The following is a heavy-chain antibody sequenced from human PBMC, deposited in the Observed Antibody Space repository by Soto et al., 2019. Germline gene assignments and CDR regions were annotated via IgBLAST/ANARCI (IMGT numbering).Heavy chain of an antibody. J-gene: IGHJ4*02. CDR3: ARLLHDNRGYYYFDY. Sequence: SETLSLTCAVSGGSINSNYFWGWIRQPPGRGLEWIGSIYYGGNTYYNPSLKSRVTISADLSKNQFSLNLNSVTAADTAVYYCARLLHDNRGYYYFDYWGRGTLVTVSS. V-gene: IGHV4-39*01. CDR1: GGSINSNYF. CDR2: IYYGGNT. D-gene: IGHD3-9*01.